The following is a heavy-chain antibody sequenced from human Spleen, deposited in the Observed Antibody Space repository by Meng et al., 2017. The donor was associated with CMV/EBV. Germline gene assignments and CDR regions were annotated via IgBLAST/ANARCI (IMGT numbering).Heavy chain of an antibody. CDR3: ARGGDY. V-gene: IGHV3-53*01. J-gene: IGHJ4*02. CDR2: IYIDGKT. CDR1: GLSVTSNY. D-gene: IGHD1-26*01. Sequence: PGESLRLSCAASGLSVTSNYMSWVRQAPGKGLEWISIIYIDGKTYYTDSVKGRFTISRDNSRNTLFLQMNGLRVEDTAVYYCARGGDYWGQGTLVTVSS.